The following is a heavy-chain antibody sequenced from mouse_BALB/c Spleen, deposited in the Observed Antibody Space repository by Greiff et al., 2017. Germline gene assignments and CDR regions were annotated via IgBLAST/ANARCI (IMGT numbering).Heavy chain of an antibody. Sequence: QVQLQQSGAELVRPGVSVKISCKGSGYTFTDYAMHWVKQSHAKSLEWIGVISTYYGDASYNQKFKGKATMTVDKSSSTAYMELARLTSEDSAIYYCARTRNSSGYEFAYWGQGTLVTVSA. CDR2: ISTYYGDA. J-gene: IGHJ3*01. CDR1: GYTFTDYA. V-gene: IGHV1S137*01. D-gene: IGHD3-1*01. CDR3: ARTRNSSGYEFAY.